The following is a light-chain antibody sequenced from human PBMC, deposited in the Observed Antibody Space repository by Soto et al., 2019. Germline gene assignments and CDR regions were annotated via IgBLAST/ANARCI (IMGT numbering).Light chain of an antibody. V-gene: IGKV3-20*01. CDR3: QQYVTSSWT. CDR2: DAS. CDR1: QSVISSH. Sequence: EIVLTQSPGTLSLSPGERATLSCRASQSVISSHLGWYQQKPGQAPRLLIYDASTRATGIPERFSGSGSGTDFTLTISRLEPEDFAVYYCQQYVTSSWTFGQGTKVEI. J-gene: IGKJ1*01.